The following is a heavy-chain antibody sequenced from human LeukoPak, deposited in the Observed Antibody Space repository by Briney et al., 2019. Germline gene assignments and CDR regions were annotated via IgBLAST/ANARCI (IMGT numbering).Heavy chain of an antibody. V-gene: IGHV4-59*01. CDR2: VSKSGST. Sequence: SEILSLTCTVSGGSFSSFYWSWIRQPPGKRLEWIGYVSKSGSTNYNPSLKSRVTISLDTSKNQFSLKLSSVTAADTAVYYCARVISPESYYYFSNYYYVDVWGKGTTVTVSS. CDR1: GGSFSSFY. D-gene: IGHD3-10*01. CDR3: ARVISPESYYYFSNYYYVDV. J-gene: IGHJ6*03.